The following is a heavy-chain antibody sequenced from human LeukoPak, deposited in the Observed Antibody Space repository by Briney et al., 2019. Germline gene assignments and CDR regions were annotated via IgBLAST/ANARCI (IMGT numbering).Heavy chain of an antibody. CDR3: AKSYSYYHMDD. V-gene: IGHV1-2*02. J-gene: IGHJ6*03. CDR2: INSNSGGT. CDR1: GYNYIGYY. Sequence: ASVKVSCKASGYNYIGYYIYWVRQAPGHGLEWMGWINSNSGGTNYAQKLQGRVTMTRDTSISTAYMELWRLRSDDTAVYYCAKSYSYYHMDDWGKGTSVTVSS.